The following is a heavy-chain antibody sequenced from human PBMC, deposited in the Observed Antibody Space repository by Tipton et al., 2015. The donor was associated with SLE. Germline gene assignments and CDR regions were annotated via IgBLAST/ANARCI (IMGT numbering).Heavy chain of an antibody. J-gene: IGHJ4*02. D-gene: IGHD3-10*01. CDR3: TRSAGSYLSGIDY. CDR1: GFTFGDYA. CDR2: IRSKGYGATT. V-gene: IGHV3-49*04. Sequence: SLRLSCTASGFTFGDYAMSWVRQAPGKGLEWVGIIRSKGYGATTEYAASVKGRFTIPSDDSKNTAYLQRNSLKTEDTAVYYCTRSAGSYLSGIDYWGQGTLVTVSS.